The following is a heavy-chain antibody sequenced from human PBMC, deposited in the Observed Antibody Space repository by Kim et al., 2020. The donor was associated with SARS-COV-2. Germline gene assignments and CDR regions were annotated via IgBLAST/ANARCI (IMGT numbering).Heavy chain of an antibody. Sequence: GGSLRLSCAASGFSFSSSWLHWVRQAPGKGLVWVSRIYSDGSATTYAYFVKGRSTISRDNAKNTLYLQMYSLSAEDTAVYFCARDSSYAFVVWCQGTTVT. D-gene: IGHD3-3*01. V-gene: IGHV3-74*01. CDR1: GFSFSSSW. CDR3: ARDSSYAFVV. J-gene: IGHJ6*02. CDR2: IYSDGSAT.